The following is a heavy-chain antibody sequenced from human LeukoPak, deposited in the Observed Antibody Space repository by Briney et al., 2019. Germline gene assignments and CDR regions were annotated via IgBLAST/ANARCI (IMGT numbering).Heavy chain of an antibody. CDR2: INHSGST. J-gene: IGHJ4*02. Sequence: SETLSLTCAVYGGSFSGYYWSWIRQPPGKGLEWIGEINHSGSTNYNPSLKSRVTISVDTSKNQFSLKLSPVTAADTAVYYCAVGATYYFDYWGQGTLVTVSS. CDR3: AVGATYYFDY. D-gene: IGHD1-26*01. V-gene: IGHV4-34*01. CDR1: GGSFSGYY.